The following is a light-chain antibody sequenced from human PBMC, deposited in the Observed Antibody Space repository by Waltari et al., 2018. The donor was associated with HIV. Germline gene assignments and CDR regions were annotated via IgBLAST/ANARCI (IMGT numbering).Light chain of an antibody. J-gene: IGLJ1*01. CDR1: RSDVGGYNY. V-gene: IGLV2-14*01. CDR3: SSYASSSTPYV. CDR2: EVS. Sequence: QSALTQPASVSGSPGQSITISCTGTRSDVGGYNYVSWYQQHPGKATKLMIYEVSKLPSGLSTRLSRSKSYNTASLTISGLQADDEADDYCSSYASSSTPYVFETGTKVTVL.